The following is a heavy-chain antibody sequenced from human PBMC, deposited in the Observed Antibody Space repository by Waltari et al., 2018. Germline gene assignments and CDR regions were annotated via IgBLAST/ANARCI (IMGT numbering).Heavy chain of an antibody. V-gene: IGHV3-30*18. CDR1: AFTFSIYG. CDR2: ISKDGTNQ. CDR3: AKDSSGWHFYGMDV. J-gene: IGHJ6*02. D-gene: IGHD6-19*01. Sequence: QEQLVESGGGVVQPGRSLRLSCAASAFTFSIYGMHWVRQAPGKGLEWVDVISKDGTNQDYAESVKGRFTISRDNSKNTLYLQMNSLRAEDTAVYYCAKDSSGWHFYGMDVWGQGTTVTVS.